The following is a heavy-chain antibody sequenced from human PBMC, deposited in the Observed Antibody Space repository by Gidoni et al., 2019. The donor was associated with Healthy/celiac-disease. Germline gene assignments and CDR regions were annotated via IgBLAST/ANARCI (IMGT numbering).Heavy chain of an antibody. J-gene: IGHJ4*02. CDR2: VYYRGST. Sequence: QLPLQESGPGLVKPPETLSLTCPVSCGSISRSSDSWGWLRQPPGKGQEWLGSVYYRGSTYYNPSLKSRVTIAVDTSKNQFSLKLSSVTAADTAVYYCARTVAGTGGLYYFDYWGQGTLVTVSS. D-gene: IGHD6-19*01. V-gene: IGHV4-39*01. CDR1: CGSISRSSDS. CDR3: ARTVAGTGGLYYFDY.